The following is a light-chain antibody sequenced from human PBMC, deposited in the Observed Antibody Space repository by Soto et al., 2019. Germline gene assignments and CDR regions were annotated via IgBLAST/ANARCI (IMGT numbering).Light chain of an antibody. CDR3: QHYNTWPPGT. J-gene: IGKJ2*02. CDR1: QSVGSS. V-gene: IGKV3-15*01. Sequence: DIEMTQSPAALSVSPGERATLSCRASQSVGSSVAWYQQKPGQAPRFLMYGASTRAAGVPARFSGSGSGTEFSLTISSLQSEDFAVYYCQHYNTWPPGTFGQGTKLEIK. CDR2: GAS.